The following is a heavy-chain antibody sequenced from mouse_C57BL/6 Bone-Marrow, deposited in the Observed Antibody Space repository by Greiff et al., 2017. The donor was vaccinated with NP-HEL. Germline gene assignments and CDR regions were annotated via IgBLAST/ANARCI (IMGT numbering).Heavy chain of an antibody. CDR3: ARHPTVVAYYFDY. V-gene: IGHV5-6*01. CDR2: ISSGGSYT. D-gene: IGHD1-1*01. CDR1: GFTFSSYG. Sequence: EVKLVESGGDLVKPGASLKLSCAASGFTFSSYGMSWVRQTPDKRLEWVATISSGGSYTYYPDSVKGRFTISRDNAKNTLYLQMSSLKSEDTAMYYCARHPTVVAYYFDYWGQGTTLTVSS. J-gene: IGHJ2*01.